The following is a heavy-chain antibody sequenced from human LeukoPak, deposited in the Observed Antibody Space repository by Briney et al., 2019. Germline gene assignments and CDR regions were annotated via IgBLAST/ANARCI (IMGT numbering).Heavy chain of an antibody. V-gene: IGHV3-48*04. CDR1: RFTFSSYS. Sequence: GGSLRLSCAASRFTFSSYSMNWVRQAPGKGLEWVSYISSSSNTIYYADSVKGRFTISRDNAKNSLYLQMNSLRAEDTAVYYCAGDSTIFGILYYWGQGTLVTVSS. CDR3: AGDSTIFGILYY. CDR2: ISSSSNTI. D-gene: IGHD3-3*01. J-gene: IGHJ4*02.